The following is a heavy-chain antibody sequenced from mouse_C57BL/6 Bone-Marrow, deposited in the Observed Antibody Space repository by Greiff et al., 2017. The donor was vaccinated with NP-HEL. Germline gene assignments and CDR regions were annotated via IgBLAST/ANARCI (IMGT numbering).Heavy chain of an antibody. Sequence: QVQLKESGPELVKPGASVKISCKASGYAFSSSWMNWVKQRPGKGLEWIGRIYPGDGDTNYNGKFKGKATLTADKSSSTAYMQLSSLTSEDSAVYFCARGRDDGYYVGDWFAYWGQGTLVTVSA. CDR1: GYAFSSSW. CDR2: IYPGDGDT. J-gene: IGHJ3*01. D-gene: IGHD2-3*01. CDR3: ARGRDDGYYVGDWFAY. V-gene: IGHV1-82*01.